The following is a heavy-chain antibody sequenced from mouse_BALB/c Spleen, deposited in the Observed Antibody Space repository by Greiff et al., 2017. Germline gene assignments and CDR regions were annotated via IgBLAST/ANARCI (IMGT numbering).Heavy chain of an antibody. V-gene: IGHV5-6-5*01. D-gene: IGHD2-3*01. Sequence: EVQLVESGGGLVKPGGSLKLSCAASGFTFSSYAMSWVRQTPEKRLEWVASISSGGSTYYPDSVKGRFTISRDNARNILYLQMSSLRSEDTAMYYCARWYDGYHPYAMDYWGQGTSVTVSA. J-gene: IGHJ4*01. CDR3: ARWYDGYHPYAMDY. CDR1: GFTFSSYA. CDR2: ISSGGST.